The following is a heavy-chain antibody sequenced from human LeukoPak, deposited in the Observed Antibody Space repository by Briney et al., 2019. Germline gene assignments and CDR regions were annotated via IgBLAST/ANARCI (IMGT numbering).Heavy chain of an antibody. CDR3: ARPYTPYCRSAFCYDSDAFDV. CDR1: GGTFSSYA. V-gene: IGHV1-69*13. J-gene: IGHJ3*01. Sequence: ASVKVSCKASGGTFSSYAISWVRQAPGQGLEWMGVIIPIFGQGNYTQKFQGRVTITADESTNTAYMELSSLRSEDTAMYYCARPYTPYCRSAFCYDSDAFDVWGQGTMVTVSS. CDR2: IIPIFGQG. D-gene: IGHD2-2*01.